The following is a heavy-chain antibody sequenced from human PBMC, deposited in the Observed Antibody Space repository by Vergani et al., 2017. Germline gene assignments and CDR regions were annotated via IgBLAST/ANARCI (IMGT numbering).Heavy chain of an antibody. Sequence: QVTLKESGPVLVKPTETLTLTCTVSGFSLSNARMGVSWIRQSPGKALEWLAHIFSNDEKSYSTSLKSRLTISKATSKSQVVLTMTNMDPVDTATYYCARTRGSSWYRAYNWFDPWGQGTLVTVSS. CDR3: ARTRGSSWYRAYNWFDP. CDR2: IFSNDEK. J-gene: IGHJ5*02. CDR1: GFSLSNARMG. V-gene: IGHV2-26*01. D-gene: IGHD6-13*01.